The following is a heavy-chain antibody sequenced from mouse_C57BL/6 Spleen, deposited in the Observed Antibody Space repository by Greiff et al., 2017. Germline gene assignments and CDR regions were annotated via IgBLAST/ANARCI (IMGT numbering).Heavy chain of an antibody. Sequence: EVQLQQSGPVLVKPGASVKMSCKASGYTFTDYYMNWVKQSHGKSLEWIGVINPYNGGTSYNQKFKGKATLTVDKSSSTAYMELNSLTSEDSAVYYCASLDYGSSYGFAYWGQGTLVTVSA. CDR2: INPYNGGT. CDR3: ASLDYGSSYGFAY. D-gene: IGHD1-1*01. CDR1: GYTFTDYY. V-gene: IGHV1-19*01. J-gene: IGHJ3*01.